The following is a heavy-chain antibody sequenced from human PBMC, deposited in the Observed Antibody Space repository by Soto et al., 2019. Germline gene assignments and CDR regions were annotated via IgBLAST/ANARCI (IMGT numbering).Heavy chain of an antibody. CDR1: GGSISSYY. CDR2: IYYSGST. J-gene: IGHJ3*02. Sequence: SETLSLTCTVSGGSISSYYWSWIRQPPGKGLEWIGYIYYSGSTNYNPSLKSRVTISVDTSKNQFSLKLSSVTAADTAVYYCAREGTACTNGVCYRLGAFDIWGQGTMVTVSS. D-gene: IGHD2-8*01. CDR3: AREGTACTNGVCYRLGAFDI. V-gene: IGHV4-59*01.